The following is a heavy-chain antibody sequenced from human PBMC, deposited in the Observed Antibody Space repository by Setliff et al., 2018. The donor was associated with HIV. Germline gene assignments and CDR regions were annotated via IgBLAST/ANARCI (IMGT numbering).Heavy chain of an antibody. Sequence: PSETLSLTCSVSGGSIGSHYWSWIRQPPGKGLEWIGYIYNSENYNPSLKSRVIMAVDTSKNEFSLKLSSVTAADTAVYYCARVFPHPYGNSWFDTWGQGILVTVSS. D-gene: IGHD3-16*01. CDR3: ARVFPHPYGNSWFDT. V-gene: IGHV4-59*11. CDR2: IYNSE. J-gene: IGHJ5*02. CDR1: GGSIGSHY.